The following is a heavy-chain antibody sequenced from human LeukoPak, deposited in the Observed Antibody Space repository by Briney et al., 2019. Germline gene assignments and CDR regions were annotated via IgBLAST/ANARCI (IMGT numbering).Heavy chain of an antibody. D-gene: IGHD3-3*01. CDR1: GFTFSSYW. CDR2: IKKDGSEK. V-gene: IGHV3-7*01. J-gene: IGHJ6*03. CDR3: ARSGYDFWSGYPLSYYYYMDV. Sequence: GGSLRLSCAASGFTFSSYWLSWVRQAPGKGLEWVANIKKDGSEKYYVDSAKGRFTISRDNAKNSLYLQMNSLRAEDTAVYYCARSGYDFWSGYPLSYYYYMDVWGKGTTVTVSS.